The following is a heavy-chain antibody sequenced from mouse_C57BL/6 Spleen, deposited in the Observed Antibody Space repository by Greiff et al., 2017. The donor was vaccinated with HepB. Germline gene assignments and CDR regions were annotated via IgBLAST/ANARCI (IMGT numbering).Heavy chain of an antibody. Sequence: QVQLQQSGAELARPGASVKLSCKASGYTFTSYGISWVKQRTGQGLEWIGEIYPRSGNTYYNEKFKGKATLTADKSSSTAYMELRSLTSEDSAVYFCARVLDGYYVGYYAMDYWGQGTSVTVSS. CDR1: GYTFTSYG. V-gene: IGHV1-81*01. D-gene: IGHD2-3*01. J-gene: IGHJ4*01. CDR2: IYPRSGNT. CDR3: ARVLDGYYVGYYAMDY.